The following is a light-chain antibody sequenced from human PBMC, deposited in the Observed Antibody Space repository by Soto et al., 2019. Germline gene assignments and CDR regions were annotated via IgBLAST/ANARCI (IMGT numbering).Light chain of an antibody. CDR3: QQSYSTPHT. V-gene: IGKV1-39*01. CDR1: QSISSW. J-gene: IGKJ4*01. Sequence: IQITHAPSSLSASVGDRVTITCLASQSISSWLAWYQQKPGKAPKLLIYDASSLQSGVPSRFSGSGSGTDFTLTISSLQPEDFATYYCQQSYSTPHTFGGGTKVDIK. CDR2: DAS.